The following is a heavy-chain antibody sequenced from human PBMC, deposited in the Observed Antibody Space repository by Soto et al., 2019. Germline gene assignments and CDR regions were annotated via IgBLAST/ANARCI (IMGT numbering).Heavy chain of an antibody. CDR2: ISTRSSII. Sequence: EVQLVESGGDLVQPGGSLRLSCAASGSTFSSYSMNWVRLTPGKGLEWLSYISTRSSIIYYADSVKGRFTISRDNAENSLYLQMNSLRVEDTAVYYCASDRRDTYGYFGMDAWGQGTTVTVSS. CDR1: GSTFSSYS. J-gene: IGHJ6*02. CDR3: ASDRRDTYGYFGMDA. D-gene: IGHD5-18*01. V-gene: IGHV3-48*01.